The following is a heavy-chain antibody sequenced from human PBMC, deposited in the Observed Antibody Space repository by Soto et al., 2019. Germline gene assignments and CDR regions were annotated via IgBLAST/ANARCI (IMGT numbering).Heavy chain of an antibody. CDR1: GYSFTIDC. CDR3: ARHGYFDWLLSPYYFDY. Sequence: PGESLKISCDGSGYSFTIDCIGWVLQMPGKGLEWMGIIYPGDSDTRYSPSFQGQVTTSADKSISTAYLQWSSLKASDTAMYYCARHGYFDWLLSPYYFDYWGQGTLVTVSS. D-gene: IGHD3-9*01. J-gene: IGHJ4*02. CDR2: IYPGDSDT. V-gene: IGHV5-51*01.